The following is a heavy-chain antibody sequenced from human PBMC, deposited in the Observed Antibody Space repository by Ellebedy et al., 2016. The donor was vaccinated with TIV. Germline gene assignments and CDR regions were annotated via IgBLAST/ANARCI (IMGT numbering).Heavy chain of an antibody. CDR3: ARGGGCFGDSCYYADF. D-gene: IGHD2-21*01. J-gene: IGHJ4*02. Sequence: GESLKISCAASGFVFSSYTMNWVRQAPEKGLEWVSFIRDTSIYYADAVEGRFTISRDNAKNSLYLQMNSLRAEDTAVYYCARGGGCFGDSCYYADFWGQGTLVTVSS. CDR2: IRDTSI. V-gene: IGHV3-21*01. CDR1: GFVFSSYT.